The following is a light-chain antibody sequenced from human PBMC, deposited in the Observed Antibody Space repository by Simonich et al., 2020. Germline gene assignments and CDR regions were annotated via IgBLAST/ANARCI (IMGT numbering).Light chain of an antibody. V-gene: IGKV4-1*01. CDR1: QSVLYSSNNKNY. CDR2: CVS. J-gene: IGKJ4*01. CDR3: QQYYSTPLT. Sequence: DIVMTQSPDSLAVSLGERATINCKSSQSVLYSSNNKNYLAWYQQKPGQPPKLLIYCVSTRDSGGPDRFSGSGSGTDFTLTISSLQAEDVAVYYCQQYYSTPLTFGGGTKVEIK.